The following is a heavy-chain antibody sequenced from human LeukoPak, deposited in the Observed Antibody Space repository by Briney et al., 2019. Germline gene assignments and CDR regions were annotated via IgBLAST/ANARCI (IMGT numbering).Heavy chain of an antibody. V-gene: IGHV4-59*12. CDR3: ARDRASNLDY. J-gene: IGHJ4*02. D-gene: IGHD2-2*01. CDR1: RGSISGYS. Sequence: SETLSLTCTVSRGSISGYSWSWIRQSPGGGLEWIGYIYYSGDTAYNPSLRSRVTISVDTSKNQFSLKLSSVTAADTAVYYCARDRASNLDYWGQGTLVTVSS. CDR2: IYYSGDT.